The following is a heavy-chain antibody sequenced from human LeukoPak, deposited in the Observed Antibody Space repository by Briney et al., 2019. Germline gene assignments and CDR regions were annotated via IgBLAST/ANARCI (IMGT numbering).Heavy chain of an antibody. CDR2: ISGSGGST. D-gene: IGHD4-17*01. V-gene: IGHV3-23*01. Sequence: GGSLRLSCAASGFTLSSYAMSWVRQAPGKGLEWVSAISGSGGSTYYADSVKGRFTISGDNSKNTLYLQMNSLRAEDTAVYYCAKGGFDYGDYTRDAFDIWGQGTMVTVSS. CDR3: AKGGFDYGDYTRDAFDI. CDR1: GFTLSSYA. J-gene: IGHJ3*02.